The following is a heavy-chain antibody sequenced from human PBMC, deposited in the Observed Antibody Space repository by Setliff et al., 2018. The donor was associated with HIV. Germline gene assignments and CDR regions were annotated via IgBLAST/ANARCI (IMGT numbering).Heavy chain of an antibody. D-gene: IGHD2-15*01. CDR1: GFRFRSYG. J-gene: IGHJ4*02. Sequence: LRPSCAASGFRFRSYGMHCVRQAPGKGLEWVAVISIYDGSEKYYADSVKGRISISRDNSKNMLYLEMNSLRAEDTAIYCCARDVTVRLSVEYYFDYWGQGTLVTVSS. V-gene: IGHV3-30*03. CDR3: ARDVTVRLSVEYYFDY. CDR2: ISIYDGSEK.